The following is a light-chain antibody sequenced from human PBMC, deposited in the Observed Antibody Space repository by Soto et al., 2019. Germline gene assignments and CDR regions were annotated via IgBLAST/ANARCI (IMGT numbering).Light chain of an antibody. J-gene: IGLJ3*02. CDR1: SGHSSYA. Sequence: HLVLTQSPSASASLGASVKLTCTLSSGHSSYAIAWHQQQPEKGPRYLMKLNSDGSHNKGDGIPDRFSGSSSGAERYLTISSLQSEDEADYYCQTWATGIRVFGGGTKLTVL. V-gene: IGLV4-69*01. CDR2: LNSDGSH. CDR3: QTWATGIRV.